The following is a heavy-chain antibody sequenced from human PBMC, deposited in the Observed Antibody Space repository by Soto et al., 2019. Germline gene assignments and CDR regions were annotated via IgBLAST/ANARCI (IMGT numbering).Heavy chain of an antibody. CDR3: ARIHYDILTGYDRGWDFDY. D-gene: IGHD3-9*01. V-gene: IGHV3-48*02. Sequence: GGSLRLSCAASGFTFSSYSMNWVRQAPGKGLEWVSYISSSSSTIYYADSVKGRFTISRDNAKNPLYLQMNSLRDEDTAVYYCARIHYDILTGYDRGWDFDYWGQGTLVTVSS. J-gene: IGHJ4*02. CDR1: GFTFSSYS. CDR2: ISSSSSTI.